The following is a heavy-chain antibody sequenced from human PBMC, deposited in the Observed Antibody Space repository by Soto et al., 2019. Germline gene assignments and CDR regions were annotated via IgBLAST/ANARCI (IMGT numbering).Heavy chain of an antibody. V-gene: IGHV4-38-2*01. D-gene: IGHD6-6*01. CDR3: ARVDSSSGFDY. CDR1: GXSISSGYY. Sequence: LSLTCAVSGXSISSGYYWGWIRQPPGKGLEWIGSIYHSGSTYYNPSLKSRVTISVDTSKNQFSLRLTSVTAADTAVYYCARVDSSSGFDYWGQGTLVTVSS. CDR2: IYHSGST. J-gene: IGHJ4*02.